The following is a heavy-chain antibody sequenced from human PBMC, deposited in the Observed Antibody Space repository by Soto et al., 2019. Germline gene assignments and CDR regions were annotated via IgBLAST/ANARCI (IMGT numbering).Heavy chain of an antibody. CDR1: GFSLSTSGVG. J-gene: IGHJ6*02. V-gene: IGHV2-5*01. Sequence: SGPTLVNPTQTLTLTCTFSGFSLSTSGVGVGWIRQPPGKALEWLALIYWNDDKRYSPSLKSRLTITKDTSKNQVVLTMTNMDPVDTATYYCAHKRTYYDFWSGYLGDYYYYGMDVWGQGTTVTVSS. D-gene: IGHD3-3*01. CDR2: IYWNDDK. CDR3: AHKRTYYDFWSGYLGDYYYYGMDV.